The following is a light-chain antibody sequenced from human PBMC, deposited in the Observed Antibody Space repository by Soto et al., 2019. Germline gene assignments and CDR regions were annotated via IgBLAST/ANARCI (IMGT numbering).Light chain of an antibody. J-gene: IGKJ4*01. Sequence: DIQLTQSPSFLSASVGDRVTITCRASQGVGNYLAWYQQRPGKSPNLLIYDASTLHSGVPSRFSGSGSGTDFTLTISSLQPEDFATYYCQQLASYVPLTFGGGTKVQIK. V-gene: IGKV1-9*01. CDR1: QGVGNY. CDR2: DAS. CDR3: QQLASYVPLT.